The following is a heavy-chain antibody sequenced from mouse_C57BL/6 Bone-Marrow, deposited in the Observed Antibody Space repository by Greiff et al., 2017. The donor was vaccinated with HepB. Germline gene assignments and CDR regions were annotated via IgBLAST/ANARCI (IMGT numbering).Heavy chain of an antibody. CDR3: ARPYSGRAMDY. CDR1: GYTFTSYW. CDR2: IHPNSGST. J-gene: IGHJ4*01. Sequence: QVHVKQPGAELVKPGASVKLSCKASGYTFTSYWMHWVKQRPGQGLEWIGMIHPNSGSTNYNEKFKSKATLTVDKSSSTAYMQLSSLTSEDSAVYYCARPYSGRAMDYWGQGTSVTVSS. D-gene: IGHD2-10*01. V-gene: IGHV1-64*01.